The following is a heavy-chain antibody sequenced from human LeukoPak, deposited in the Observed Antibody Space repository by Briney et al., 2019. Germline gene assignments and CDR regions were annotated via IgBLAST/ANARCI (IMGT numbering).Heavy chain of an antibody. Sequence: PGGSLRLSCAASGFTFSSYWMNWVRQAPGKGLEWVSYISSSSSTIYYADSVKGRFTISRDNAKNSLYLQMNSLRAEDTAVYYCARDHFTTVTTGIDYWGQGTLVTVSS. D-gene: IGHD4-17*01. CDR2: ISSSSSTI. CDR1: GFTFSSYW. J-gene: IGHJ4*02. CDR3: ARDHFTTVTTGIDY. V-gene: IGHV3-48*01.